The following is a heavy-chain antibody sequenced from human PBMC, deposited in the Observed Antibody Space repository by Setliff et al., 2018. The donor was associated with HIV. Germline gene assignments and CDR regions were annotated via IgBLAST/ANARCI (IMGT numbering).Heavy chain of an antibody. CDR2: AFYSDNT. D-gene: IGHD2-15*01. Sequence: LSLTCIVSGGSISSGTYYWGWIRQPPGKGLEYIGSAFYSDNTYYKPSLKNRVTISVDTSKNQFSLKLSSVTAADTAVYYCARSHFYCSGGSCYSGYFDYWGQGTLVTVSS. CDR1: GGSISSGTYY. J-gene: IGHJ4*02. CDR3: ARSHFYCSGGSCYSGYFDY. V-gene: IGHV4-39*07.